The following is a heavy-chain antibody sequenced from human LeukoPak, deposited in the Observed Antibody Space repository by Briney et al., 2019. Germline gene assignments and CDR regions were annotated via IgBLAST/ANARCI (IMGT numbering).Heavy chain of an antibody. Sequence: PSETLSLTCTVSGGSISSYYWSWIRQPPGKGLEWIGYIYYSGSTNYNPSLKSRVTISVDTSKNQFSLKLSSVTAADTAVYYCARAKSSSWYYWFDPWGQGTLVTVSS. CDR1: GGSISSYY. D-gene: IGHD6-13*01. CDR3: ARAKSSSWYYWFDP. CDR2: IYYSGST. J-gene: IGHJ5*02. V-gene: IGHV4-59*01.